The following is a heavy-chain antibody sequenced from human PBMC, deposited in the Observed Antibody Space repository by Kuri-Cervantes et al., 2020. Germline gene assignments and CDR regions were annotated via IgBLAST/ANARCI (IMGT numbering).Heavy chain of an antibody. V-gene: IGHV3-30-3*02. CDR2: TSYDGSNK. J-gene: IGHJ3*02. CDR1: GFTFRSYA. CDR3: AKRNRGFYGDYRLAFDI. D-gene: IGHD4-17*01. Sequence: GGSLRLSCAASGFTFRSYAMHWVRQAPGKGLEWVAVTSYDGSNKYYADSVKGRFTISRGNSKNTLYVQMNSLRAEDTAVYYCAKRNRGFYGDYRLAFDIWGQGTMVTVSS.